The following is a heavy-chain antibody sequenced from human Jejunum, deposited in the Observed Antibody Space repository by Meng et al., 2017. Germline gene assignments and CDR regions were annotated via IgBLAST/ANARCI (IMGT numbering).Heavy chain of an antibody. Sequence: QLTLKWSGPTLVNPTQTLTLTCTFPWFLLSTSGVGVGWIRQPPGKALECLALIYWDDDKRYNPSLKNRLTITKDTSKNQVVLTMTNMDPVDTATYYCAHRLAYSSNYNVGWFDPWGQGTLVTVPS. CDR2: IYWDDDK. CDR1: WFLLSTSGVG. J-gene: IGHJ5*02. V-gene: IGHV2-5*02. D-gene: IGHD6-13*01. CDR3: AHRLAYSSNYNVGWFDP.